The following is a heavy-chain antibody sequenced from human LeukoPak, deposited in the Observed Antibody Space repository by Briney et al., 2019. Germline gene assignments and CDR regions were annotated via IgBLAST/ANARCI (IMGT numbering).Heavy chain of an antibody. V-gene: IGHV1-69*05. CDR1: GGTFSSYA. J-gene: IGHJ3*02. D-gene: IGHD3-22*01. CDR2: IIPIFGTA. Sequence: SVKVSCKASGGTFSSYAISWVRQAPGQGLEWIGGIIPIFGTANYAQKFQGRVTITTDESTSTAYMELSSLRSEDTAVYYCARGRFYYYDSSGYCDAFDIWGQGTMVTVSS. CDR3: ARGRFYYYDSSGYCDAFDI.